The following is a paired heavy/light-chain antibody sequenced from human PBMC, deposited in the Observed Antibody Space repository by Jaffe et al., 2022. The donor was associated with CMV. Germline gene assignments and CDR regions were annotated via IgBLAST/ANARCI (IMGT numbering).Heavy chain of an antibody. V-gene: IGHV3-73*02. CDR2: IRSKDNNYAT. CDR1: GFTFRGSS. CDR3: SGSYGVDYYGMDV. D-gene: IGHD1-26*01. Sequence: EVQLVESGGGLVQPGGSLKLSCVASGFTFRGSSMHWVRQASGKGLEWLGRIRSKDNNYATAYGASVKGRFTISRDDLKNTAFLQMNSLKAEDTAVYYCSGSYGVDYYGMDVWGQGTTVTVSS. J-gene: IGHJ6*02.
Light chain of an antibody. CDR2: GVS. Sequence: DIQMTQSPSAMSASIGDRVTITCRASQDISNTLAWFQQNPGKVPKRLIYGVSSLQSGVPSRFSGSGSGTEFTLTISSLQPEDFATYYCLQHNSYPYTFGQGTKLEIK. J-gene: IGKJ2*01. CDR1: QDISNT. CDR3: LQHNSYPYT. V-gene: IGKV1-17*03.